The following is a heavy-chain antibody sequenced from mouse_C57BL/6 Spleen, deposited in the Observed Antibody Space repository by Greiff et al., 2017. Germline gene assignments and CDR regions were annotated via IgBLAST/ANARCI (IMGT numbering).Heavy chain of an antibody. CDR1: GYTFTDYY. CDR2: IYPGSGNT. CDR3: ARDLTGAWFAY. V-gene: IGHV1-76*01. J-gene: IGHJ3*01. D-gene: IGHD4-1*01. Sequence: SGAELVRPGASVKLSCKASGYTFTDYYINWVKQRPGQGLEWIARIYPGSGNTYYNEKFKGKATLTAEKSSSTAYMQLSSLTSEDSAVYFCARDLTGAWFAYWGQGTLVTVSA.